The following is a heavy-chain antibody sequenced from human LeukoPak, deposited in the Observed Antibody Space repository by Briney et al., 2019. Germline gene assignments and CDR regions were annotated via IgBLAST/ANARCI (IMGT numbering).Heavy chain of an antibody. CDR3: AIPAGRAAHTRDY. D-gene: IGHD6-13*01. V-gene: IGHV1-69-2*01. J-gene: IGHJ4*02. CDR1: GYTFTDYY. Sequence: ASVTISCKVSGYTFTDYYMHWVQQAPGKGLEWMGLVDPEDGETICAEKFHGRVTITAHTSTDTAYMELSSLRSEDTAVYYCAIPAGRAAHTRDYWGQGTLVTVSS. CDR2: VDPEDGET.